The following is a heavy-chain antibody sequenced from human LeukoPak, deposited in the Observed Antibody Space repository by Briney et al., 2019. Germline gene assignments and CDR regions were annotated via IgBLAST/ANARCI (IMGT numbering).Heavy chain of an antibody. J-gene: IGHJ3*02. CDR2: IYHSGST. D-gene: IGHD4-17*01. CDR1: GGSISSGGYY. Sequence: SQTLSLTCTASGGSISSGGYYWSWIRQPPGKGLEWIGYIYHSGSTYYNPSLKSRVTISVDRSKNQFSLKLSSVTAADTAVYYCASGRGDGAFDIWGQGTMVTVSS. CDR3: ASGRGDGAFDI. V-gene: IGHV4-30-2*01.